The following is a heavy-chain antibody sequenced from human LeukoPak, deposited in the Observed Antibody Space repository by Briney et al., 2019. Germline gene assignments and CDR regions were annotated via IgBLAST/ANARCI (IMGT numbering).Heavy chain of an antibody. D-gene: IGHD3-10*01. CDR3: AKDDRITMVRGVDSPYFDC. CDR2: IIGSGGST. Sequence: PGGSLRLSCAASGFTFSSSAMSWVRQAPGKGLEWVSAIIGSGGSTYYADSVKGRFTISRDNSKNTLYLQMNSLRAEDTAVYYCAKDDRITMVRGVDSPYFDCWGQGTLVTVSS. CDR1: GFTFSSSA. V-gene: IGHV3-23*01. J-gene: IGHJ4*02.